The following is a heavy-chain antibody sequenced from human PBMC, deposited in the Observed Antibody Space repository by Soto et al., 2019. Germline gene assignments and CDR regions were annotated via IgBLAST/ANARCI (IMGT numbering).Heavy chain of an antibody. CDR1: GYTFTGYY. CDR2: IIPIFGTA. J-gene: IGHJ6*02. CDR3: ARVERGAVAGYYYYYYGMDV. Sequence: QVQLVQSGAEVKKPGASVKVSCKASGYTFTGYYMHWVRQAPGQGLEWMGWIIPIFGTANYAQKFQGRVTITADESTSTAYMELSSLRSEDTAVYYCARVERGAVAGYYYYYYGMDVWGQGTTVTVSS. V-gene: IGHV1-69*01. D-gene: IGHD6-19*01.